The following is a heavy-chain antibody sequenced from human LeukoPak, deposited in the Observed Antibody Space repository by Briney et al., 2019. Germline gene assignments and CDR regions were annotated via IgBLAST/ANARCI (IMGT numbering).Heavy chain of an antibody. Sequence: PSETLSLTCAVYGGSFSGYYWSWIRQPPGKGLEWIGYIYYSGSTNYNPSLKSRVTISVGTSKNQFSLKLSSVTAADTAVYYCARADYGDYVSGWYFDLWGRGTLVTVSS. CDR2: IYYSGST. D-gene: IGHD4-17*01. J-gene: IGHJ2*01. CDR3: ARADYGDYVSGWYFDL. V-gene: IGHV4-59*01. CDR1: GGSFSGYY.